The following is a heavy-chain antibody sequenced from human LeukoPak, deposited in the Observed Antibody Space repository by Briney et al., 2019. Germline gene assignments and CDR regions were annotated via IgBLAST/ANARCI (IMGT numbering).Heavy chain of an antibody. CDR2: IYYSGST. CDR1: GGSISSGDYY. D-gene: IGHD2-2*01. Sequence: SQTLSLTCTVSGGSISSGDYYWSWICRPPGKGLEWIGYIYYSGSTYYNPSLKSRVTISVDTSKNQFSLKLSSVTAADTAVYYCARGDIVVVPAARIWFDPWGQGTLVTVSS. J-gene: IGHJ5*02. CDR3: ARGDIVVVPAARIWFDP. V-gene: IGHV4-30-4*01.